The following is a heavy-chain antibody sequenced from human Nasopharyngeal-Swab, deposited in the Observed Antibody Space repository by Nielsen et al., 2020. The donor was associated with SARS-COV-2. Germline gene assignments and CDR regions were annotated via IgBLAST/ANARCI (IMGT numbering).Heavy chain of an antibody. V-gene: IGHV3-21*01. CDR3: TRDHRGTALY. Sequence: GESLKISCAGSGFTFSTYTMTWIRQAPGKGLDWVSSIGSSSTYIDYAESVKGRFTISRDNAKNSLSLQMNNLRAEDTALYYCTRDHRGTALYWGRGTLVAVSS. CDR2: IGSSSTYI. CDR1: GFTFSTYT. D-gene: IGHD3-10*01. J-gene: IGHJ4*01.